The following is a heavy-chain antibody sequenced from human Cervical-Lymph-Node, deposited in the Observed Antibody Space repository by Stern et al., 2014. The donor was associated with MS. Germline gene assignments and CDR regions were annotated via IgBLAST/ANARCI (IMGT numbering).Heavy chain of an antibody. CDR2: ISGSDGST. J-gene: IGHJ4*02. CDR3: AKVYGSGPFDY. Sequence: MQLVQSGGTLVQPGGSLRLSCAASGFTFSSYAMHWVRQAPGKGLEWVSVISGSDGSTFYADSVKGRFTISRDNSKNTLFLQMNSLRAEDTAVYYCAKVYGSGPFDYWGQGTLVTVSS. V-gene: IGHV3-23*04. D-gene: IGHD6-19*01. CDR1: GFTFSSYA.